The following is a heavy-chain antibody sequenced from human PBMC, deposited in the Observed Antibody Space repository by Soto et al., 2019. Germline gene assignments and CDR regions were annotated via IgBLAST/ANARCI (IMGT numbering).Heavy chain of an antibody. CDR2: IIPMFETT. D-gene: IGHD3-16*01. Sequence: QVQLVQSGAEVKKPGSSVKVSCKTSGGPLSRFTISWVRQAPGQGLEWMGGIIPMFETTDYAQTFQDRVMITADESTSTAYVELRSLKSEDTAVYYCVTGQGSYGRYYAFDYWGQGALVNVSS. J-gene: IGHJ4*02. CDR1: GGPLSRFT. CDR3: VTGQGSYGRYYAFDY. V-gene: IGHV1-69*01.